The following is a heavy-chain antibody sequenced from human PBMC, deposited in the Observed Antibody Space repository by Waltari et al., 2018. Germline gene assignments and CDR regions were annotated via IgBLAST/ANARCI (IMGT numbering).Heavy chain of an antibody. CDR1: GGSFSGYY. Sequence: QVQLQQWGAGLLKPSETLSLTCAVYGGSFSGYYWSWIRQPPGKGLEWIGEINHSGSTNYNPSLKSRVTISVDTSKNQFSLKLSSVTAADTAVYYCARPVPYKGRAFDIWGQGTIVTVSS. D-gene: IGHD2-2*01. CDR3: ARPVPYKGRAFDI. CDR2: INHSGST. J-gene: IGHJ3*02. V-gene: IGHV4-34*01.